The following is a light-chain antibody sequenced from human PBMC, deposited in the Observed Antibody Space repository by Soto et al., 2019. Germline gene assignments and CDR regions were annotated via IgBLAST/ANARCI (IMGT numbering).Light chain of an antibody. CDR1: QSVSSN. CDR3: QQSYSTPWP. Sequence: EIVMKQSPATLSVSPGERATLSCRASQSVSSNLAWYQQKPGQAPRLLIYGASTRATGIPARFSGSGSGTEFTLTISSLQPEDFATYSCQQSYSTPWPFGQGTKVDIK. V-gene: IGKV3-15*01. J-gene: IGKJ1*01. CDR2: GAS.